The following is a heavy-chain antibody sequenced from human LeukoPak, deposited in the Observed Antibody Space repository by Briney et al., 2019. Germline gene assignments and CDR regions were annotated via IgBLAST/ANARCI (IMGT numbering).Heavy chain of an antibody. CDR2: ISGYNGNT. CDR1: GYTFTSYG. CDR3: ARSIPYCSSTSCYGGFFDS. D-gene: IGHD2-2*01. Sequence: ASVKVSCKASGYTFTSYGISWVRQAPGQGLEWMGWISGYNGNTNYAQKVQGRVTMTTETSTSTAYMELRSLRSDDTAVYYCARSIPYCSSTSCYGGFFDSWGQGTLVTVSS. V-gene: IGHV1-18*01. J-gene: IGHJ4*02.